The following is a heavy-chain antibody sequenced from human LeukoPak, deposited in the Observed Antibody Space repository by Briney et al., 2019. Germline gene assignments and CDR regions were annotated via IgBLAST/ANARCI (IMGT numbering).Heavy chain of an antibody. CDR3: AADSGSGNYHY. CDR2: ILTSGST. Sequence: SETLSLTCTVSGGSISTYYWSWIRQPADKGLEWLGRILTSGSTIYNPSLKSRLTMSVDTSKNHLSLRLSSVTAADTAVYYCAADSGSGNYHYWGQGTLVTVSS. J-gene: IGHJ4*02. V-gene: IGHV4-4*07. CDR1: GGSISTYY. D-gene: IGHD3-10*01.